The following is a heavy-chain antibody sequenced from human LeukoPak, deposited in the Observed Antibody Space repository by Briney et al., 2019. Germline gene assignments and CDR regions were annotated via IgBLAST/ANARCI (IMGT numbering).Heavy chain of an antibody. CDR1: GGTISDFSISGYY. CDR2: IYTNVNP. Sequence: SETLSLTCSVSGGTISDFSISGYYWSWIRQPAGKGLEWIGRIYTNVNPNYSPSLKSRVTISVDTSKNQFFLELRSVTAADTAVYYCARLFASPRVITRYFDYWGQGTLVTVSS. D-gene: IGHD2/OR15-2a*01. J-gene: IGHJ4*02. CDR3: ARLFASPRVITRYFDY. V-gene: IGHV4-61*02.